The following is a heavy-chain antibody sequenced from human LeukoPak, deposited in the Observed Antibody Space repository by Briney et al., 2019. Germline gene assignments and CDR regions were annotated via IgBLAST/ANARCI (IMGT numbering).Heavy chain of an antibody. CDR2: TYYRSKWYN. J-gene: IGHJ5*02. D-gene: IGHD6-6*01. V-gene: IGHV6-1*01. CDR3: ARSGAAPRVNWFDP. CDR1: GDSVSSNSAA. Sequence: SQTLSLTCAISGDSVSSNSAAWNWTRQSPSRGLEWLGRTYYRSKWYNDYAVSVKSRITINPDTSKNQFSLQLNSVTPEDTAVYYCARSGAAPRVNWFDPWGQGTLVTVSS.